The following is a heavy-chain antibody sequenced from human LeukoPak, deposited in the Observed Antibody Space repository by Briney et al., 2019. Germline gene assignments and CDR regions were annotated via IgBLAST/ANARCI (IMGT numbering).Heavy chain of an antibody. Sequence: PSETLSLTCTVSGDAVYYWNWIPQPAGKGLEWIGRIYNNESTWSNPSLKSRVSMSIDTSKNQFSLKLSSVTAADAAVYYCARDIGNHFGGLDHYYYDYWGPGTLVTVSS. J-gene: IGHJ4*02. CDR3: ARDIGNHFGGLDHYYYDY. CDR2: IYNNEST. CDR1: GDAVYY. D-gene: IGHD2-15*01. V-gene: IGHV4-4*07.